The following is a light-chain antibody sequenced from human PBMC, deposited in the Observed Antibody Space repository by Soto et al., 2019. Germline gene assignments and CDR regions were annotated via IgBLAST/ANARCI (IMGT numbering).Light chain of an antibody. J-gene: IGLJ1*01. CDR3: CAYGSGSTLDV. CDR1: SSDVGGYNS. V-gene: IGLV2-14*03. Sequence: QSVLTQPASLSGSPGQSITISCTGTSSDVGGYNSVSWYQQHPGKAPQVIIFDVSSRPSGVSSRFSGSKSGNTASLTISGLQAEDEADYYCCAYGSGSTLDVFGAGTKLTVL. CDR2: DVS.